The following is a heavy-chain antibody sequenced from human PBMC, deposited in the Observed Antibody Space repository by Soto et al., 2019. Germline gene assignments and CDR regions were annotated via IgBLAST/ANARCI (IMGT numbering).Heavy chain of an antibody. CDR1: GYTFTGYY. CDR2: INPNSGGT. D-gene: IGHD3-10*01. V-gene: IGHV1-2*04. CDR3: ARDRVTYGSGSYPTRRFDP. J-gene: IGHJ5*02. Sequence: ASVKVSCKASGYTFTGYYMHWVRQAPGQGLEWMGWINPNSGGTNYAQKFQGWVTMTRDTSISTAYMELSRLRSDDTAVYYCARDRVTYGSGSYPTRRFDPWGQGTLVTVS.